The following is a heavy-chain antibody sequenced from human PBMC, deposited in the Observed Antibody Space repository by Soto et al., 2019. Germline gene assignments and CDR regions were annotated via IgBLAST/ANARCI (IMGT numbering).Heavy chain of an antibody. V-gene: IGHV3-11*01. CDR3: ARDQWGVVVPANHPTPAPYYYYYYYMDV. CDR2: ISSSGSTI. Sequence: QVQLVESGGGLVKPGGSLRLSCAASGFTFSDYYMSWIRQAPGKGLEWVSYISSSGSTIYYADSVKGRFTISRDNAKNSLFLQMNSPRGGDTAVYYCARDQWGVVVPANHPTPAPYYYYYYYMDVWGKGTTVTVSS. CDR1: GFTFSDYY. J-gene: IGHJ6*03. D-gene: IGHD2-2*01.